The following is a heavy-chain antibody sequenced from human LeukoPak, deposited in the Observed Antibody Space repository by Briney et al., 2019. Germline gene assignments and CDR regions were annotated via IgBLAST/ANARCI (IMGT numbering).Heavy chain of an antibody. Sequence: ASVKVSCKASGYTFTSYDINWVRQAPGQGLEWMGWMSPNSGNTGYAQKFQGRVTMTRNTSISTAYMELSSPRSEDTAVYYCARFGLYYYGMDVWGQGTTVTVSS. CDR3: ARFGLYYYGMDV. CDR1: GYTFTSYD. J-gene: IGHJ6*02. CDR2: MSPNSGNT. V-gene: IGHV1-8*01. D-gene: IGHD3-10*01.